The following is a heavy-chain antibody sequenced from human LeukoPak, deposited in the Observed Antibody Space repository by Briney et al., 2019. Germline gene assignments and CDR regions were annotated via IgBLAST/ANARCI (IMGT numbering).Heavy chain of an antibody. CDR3: ANIGTSAYYDGMDV. Sequence: GRSLRLSCAASGFTFSSYGMHWVRQAPGKGLEWVAVISYDGSNKYYADSVKGRFTISRDNSKNTLYLQMNSLRAEDTAVYYCANIGTSAYYDGMDVWGQGTTVTVSS. J-gene: IGHJ6*02. CDR2: ISYDGSNK. CDR1: GFTFSSYG. D-gene: IGHD1-14*01. V-gene: IGHV3-30*18.